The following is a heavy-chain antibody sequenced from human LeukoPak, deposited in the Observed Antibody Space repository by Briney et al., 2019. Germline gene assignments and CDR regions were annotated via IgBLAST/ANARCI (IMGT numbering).Heavy chain of an antibody. Sequence: GGSLRLSCVASGFPFKCYWMTWVRQSPGKGLDWGANIKPDGSETNYLDSVKGRFTISRDSARDSLFLEMNNLRVDDTAVYYCARDGGELWPLDEWGQGIMVTVSS. CDR1: GFPFKCYW. CDR2: IKPDGSET. D-gene: IGHD3-10*01. CDR3: ARDGGELWPLDE. V-gene: IGHV3-7*01. J-gene: IGHJ4*02.